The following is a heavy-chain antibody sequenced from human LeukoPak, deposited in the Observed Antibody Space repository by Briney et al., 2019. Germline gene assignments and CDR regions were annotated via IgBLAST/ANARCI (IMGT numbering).Heavy chain of an antibody. V-gene: IGHV3-7*01. Sequence: PGGSLRLSCAASGFTFSSYWMTWVRQAPGKGLEWVANIGEDGSEKYYVDSVKGRFTISRDNAKNSLYLQMNSLRAEDTAVYYCARERYGEGLKERRFDYWAREPWSPSPQ. CDR1: GFTFSSYW. J-gene: IGHJ4*02. D-gene: IGHD1-1*01. CDR2: IGEDGSEK. CDR3: ARERYGEGLKERRFDY.